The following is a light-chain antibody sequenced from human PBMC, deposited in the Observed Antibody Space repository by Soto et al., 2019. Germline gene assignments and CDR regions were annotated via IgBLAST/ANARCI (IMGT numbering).Light chain of an antibody. CDR1: QSVTSN. CDR3: QQYYSSPYT. Sequence: DIQMTPSPSSLSASIGDRVTITCRASQSVTSNLNWYQQKFGETPKLLMYAASNLQGGVPSRFSGSGSGTDFTLTISSLQPEDFATYYCQQYYSSPYTFGQGTKLEV. V-gene: IGKV1-39*01. CDR2: AAS. J-gene: IGKJ2*01.